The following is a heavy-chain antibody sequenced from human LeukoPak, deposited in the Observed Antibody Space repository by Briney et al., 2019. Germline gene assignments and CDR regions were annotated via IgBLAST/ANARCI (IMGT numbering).Heavy chain of an antibody. CDR3: ARAGDIVVVPAALPLQY. J-gene: IGHJ4*02. Sequence: GASVKVSCKASGGTFSSYGISWVRQAPGQGLEWMGWISGYNGNTNYVQKFQGRVTMTTDTSTSTAYMELRSLGSDDTAVYYCARAGDIVVVPAALPLQYWGQGTLVTVSS. V-gene: IGHV1-18*01. D-gene: IGHD2-2*01. CDR1: GGTFSSYG. CDR2: ISGYNGNT.